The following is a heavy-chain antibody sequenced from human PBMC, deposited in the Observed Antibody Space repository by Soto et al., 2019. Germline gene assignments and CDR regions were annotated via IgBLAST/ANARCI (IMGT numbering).Heavy chain of an antibody. J-gene: IGHJ4*02. CDR3: AGVSLYYYDSSGPVYFDY. CDR2: ISAYNGNT. D-gene: IGHD3-22*01. V-gene: IGHV1-18*01. CDR1: GYTFTSYG. Sequence: QVQLVQSGAEVKKPGASVKVSCKASGYTFTSYGISWVRQAPGQGLEWMGWISAYNGNTNYAQKLQGRGTMTTDTSTSTAYMELRSLRSDDTAVYYCAGVSLYYYDSSGPVYFDYWGQGTLVTVSS.